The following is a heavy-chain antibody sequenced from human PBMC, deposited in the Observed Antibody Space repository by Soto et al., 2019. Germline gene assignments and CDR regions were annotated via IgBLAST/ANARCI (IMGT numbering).Heavy chain of an antibody. V-gene: IGHV4-34*01. D-gene: IGHD3-3*01. J-gene: IGHJ6*03. CDR3: AKGGRFPEARYYFLDV. Sequence: QVQLQQRGAGLLKPSETLSLTCVVDGESFSGYYWTWIRQPPGKGLEWIGEINDSGSTNHKPSLKSGVTMSIDTSKNQFSLNLRSVTAADTGVYYCAKGGRFPEARYYFLDVWGNGTTVTVSS. CDR1: GESFSGYY. CDR2: INDSGST.